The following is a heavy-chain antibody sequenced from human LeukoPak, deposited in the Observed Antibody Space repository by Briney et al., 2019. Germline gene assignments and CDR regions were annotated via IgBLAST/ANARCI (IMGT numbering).Heavy chain of an antibody. CDR3: ARAYSGSYSGVY. J-gene: IGHJ4*02. V-gene: IGHV3-30-3*01. D-gene: IGHD1-26*01. CDR2: ISYDGSNK. CDR1: GFTFSSYA. Sequence: GGSLRLSCAASGFTFSSYAMHWVRQAPGKGLEWVAVISYDGSNKYYADSVKGRFTISRDNSKNTLYLQMNSLRAEDTAVYYCARAYSGSYSGVYWGQGTLVTVSS.